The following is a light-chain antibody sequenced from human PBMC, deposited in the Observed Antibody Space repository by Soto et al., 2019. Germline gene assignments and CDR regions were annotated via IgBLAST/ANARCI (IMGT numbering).Light chain of an antibody. V-gene: IGLV6-57*04. CDR1: SGNIASNY. CDR3: QSYDSSNDVV. J-gene: IGLJ2*01. Sequence: NFMLTQPHSVSESPGKTVTISCTRSSGNIASNYVQWYQQRPGSAPTTVIYEDNQRPSGVPDRFSGSIDSSSNSASLTISGLKTEDEADYFCQSYDSSNDVVFGGGTKLTVL. CDR2: EDN.